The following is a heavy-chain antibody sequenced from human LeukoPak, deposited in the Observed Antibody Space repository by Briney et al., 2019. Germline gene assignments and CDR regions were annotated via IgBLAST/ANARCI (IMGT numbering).Heavy chain of an antibody. CDR1: GFTFSSYA. D-gene: IGHD6-13*01. CDR2: ISGSCGST. V-gene: IGHV3-23*01. CDR3: AKDQGYSSSSFDY. Sequence: GGSLRLSCAASGFTFSSYAMSWVRQAPGKGLEWVSAISGSCGSTYYADSVKGRFTISRDNSKNTLYLQMNSLRAEDTAVYYCAKDQGYSSSSFDYWGQGTLVTVSS. J-gene: IGHJ4*02.